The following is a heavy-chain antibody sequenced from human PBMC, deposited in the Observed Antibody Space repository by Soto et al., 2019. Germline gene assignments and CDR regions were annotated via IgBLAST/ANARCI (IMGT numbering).Heavy chain of an antibody. V-gene: IGHV6-1*01. CDR1: GDSVSSKSAG. D-gene: IGHD6-19*01. CDR2: TYYRSKWYN. J-gene: IGHJ4*02. Sequence: SQTLSLTCAISGDSVSSKSAGWNWIRQSPSRGLEWLGRTYYRSKWYNEYAVSVKGRITINPDTSKNQFSLQLNSVTPEDTALYYCARAGQWLFDYWGKGTLVTVS. CDR3: ARAGQWLFDY.